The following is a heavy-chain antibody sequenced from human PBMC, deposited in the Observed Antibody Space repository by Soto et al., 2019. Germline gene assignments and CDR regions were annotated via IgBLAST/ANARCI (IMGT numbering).Heavy chain of an antibody. V-gene: IGHV4-59*01. CDR1: VVTISTYY. D-gene: IGHD5-12*01. Sequence: PSETLSLTGAVSVVTISTYYWSWIRQPPGKGLEWIGYNYHSGTTNYNPSLKSRVTISVDTSKNQFSLRLTSVTAADTAIYYCVREAYIGYGHAIDHWGQGTLVTVSS. CDR2: NYHSGTT. J-gene: IGHJ4*02. CDR3: VREAYIGYGHAIDH.